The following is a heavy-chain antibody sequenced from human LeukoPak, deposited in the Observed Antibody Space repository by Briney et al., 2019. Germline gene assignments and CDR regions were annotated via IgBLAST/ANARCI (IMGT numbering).Heavy chain of an antibody. D-gene: IGHD5-18*01. CDR3: ARGIQLEGFDP. V-gene: IGHV3-21*01. J-gene: IGHJ5*02. CDR1: GFTFSSYS. CDR2: ISSSSSYI. Sequence: GSLRLSCAASGFTFSSYSMNWVRQAPGKGLEWVSSISSSSSYIYYADSVKGRFTISRDNAKNSLYLQMNSLRAEDTAVYYCARGIQLEGFDPWGQGTLVAVSS.